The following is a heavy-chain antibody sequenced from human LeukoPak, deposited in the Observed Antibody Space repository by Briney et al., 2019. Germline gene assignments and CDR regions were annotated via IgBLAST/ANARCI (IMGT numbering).Heavy chain of an antibody. Sequence: ASVTVSFKTSVCSFTIYEINWVRQATGHGREWMGLVKPNSGDSDYAQKFQGRLTMTKNTSRSTAYMELSRLRLEDTAVYDCARGPRFDPWGQGTQVSVS. CDR2: VKPNSGDS. J-gene: IGHJ5*02. V-gene: IGHV1-8*01. CDR3: ARGPRFDP. CDR1: VCSFTIYE.